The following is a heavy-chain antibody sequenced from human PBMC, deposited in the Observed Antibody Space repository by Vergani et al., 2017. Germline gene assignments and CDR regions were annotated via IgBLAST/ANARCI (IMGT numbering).Heavy chain of an antibody. D-gene: IGHD3-10*01. Sequence: QVQLVQSGAEVKKPGASVKVSCKASGYTFTSYAMHWVRQAPGQRLEWMGWINAGNGNTKYSQKFQGRVTITRDTSASTAYMELSSLRSEDTAVYYCARGLLWFGEPGIDYWGQGTLVTVSS. CDR1: GYTFTSYA. CDR3: ARGLLWFGEPGIDY. J-gene: IGHJ4*02. CDR2: INAGNGNT. V-gene: IGHV1-3*01.